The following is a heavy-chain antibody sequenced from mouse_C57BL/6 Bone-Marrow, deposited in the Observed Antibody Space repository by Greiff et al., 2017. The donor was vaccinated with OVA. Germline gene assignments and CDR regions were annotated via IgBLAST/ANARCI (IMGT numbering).Heavy chain of an antibody. CDR1: GYTFTDYN. Sequence: VQLQQSGPELVKPGASVKIPCKASGYTFTDYNMDWVKQSHGKSLEWIGDINPNNGGTIYNQKFKGKATLTVDKSSSTAYMELRSLTSEDTAVYYCARGYYDYDGGYFDYWGQGTTLTVSS. D-gene: IGHD2-4*01. CDR3: ARGYYDYDGGYFDY. J-gene: IGHJ2*01. V-gene: IGHV1-18*01. CDR2: INPNNGGT.